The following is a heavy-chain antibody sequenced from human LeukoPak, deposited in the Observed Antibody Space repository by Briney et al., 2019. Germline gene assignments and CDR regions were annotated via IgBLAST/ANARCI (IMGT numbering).Heavy chain of an antibody. CDR3: ARSPAGGDYPDDY. V-gene: IGHV1-18*04. Sequence: GATVKVSCRACGYTFPSYGISGVRQPCGQGREWMGWIRAYNGNTNYAQKLQGRVTMTTATSTSTAYMELRSLRSDDTAVYYCARSPAGGDYPDDYWGQGTLVTVSS. CDR1: GYTFPSYG. CDR2: IRAYNGNT. D-gene: IGHD4-17*01. J-gene: IGHJ4*02.